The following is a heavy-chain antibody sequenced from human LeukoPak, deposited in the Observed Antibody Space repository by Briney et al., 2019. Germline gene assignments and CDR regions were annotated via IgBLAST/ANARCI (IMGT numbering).Heavy chain of an antibody. D-gene: IGHD2-8*01. J-gene: IGHJ5*02. Sequence: PGGSLRLSCAASGFTFSSYWMSWVRQAPGKGLEWVANIKEDGSEKYYVDSVKGRFIISTDNAKNSLYLQMNSLRAEDTSVYYCARKLMMYTMGWFDPWGQGTLVTVSS. CDR2: IKEDGSEK. CDR3: ARKLMMYTMGWFDP. V-gene: IGHV3-7*01. CDR1: GFTFSSYW.